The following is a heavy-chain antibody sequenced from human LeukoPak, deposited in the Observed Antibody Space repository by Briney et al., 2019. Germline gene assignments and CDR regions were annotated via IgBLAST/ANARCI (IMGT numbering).Heavy chain of an antibody. Sequence: GGSLRLSCAASGFPFSSYWMTWVRQAPGKGLEWVANIKQDGSEKYYVDSVKGRFTISRDNAKNSLYLQMNSLRAEDTAVYYCARDLRLPYYYGVDVWGQGTTVTVSS. J-gene: IGHJ6*02. CDR2: IKQDGSEK. CDR1: GFPFSSYW. CDR3: ARDLRLPYYYGVDV. V-gene: IGHV3-7*01.